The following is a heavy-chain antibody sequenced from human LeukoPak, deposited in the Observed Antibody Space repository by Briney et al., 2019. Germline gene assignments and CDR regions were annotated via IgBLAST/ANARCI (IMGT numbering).Heavy chain of an antibody. J-gene: IGHJ4*02. D-gene: IGHD5-12*01. CDR3: AKDRGYSGYELDY. Sequence: PGRSLRLSCAASGFTFSSYGMHWVRQAPGKGLEWVAVISYDGSNKYYADSVKGRFTISRDNSKNTLYLQMNSLRAEDTAVYYCAKDRGYSGYELDYWGQGTLVTVSS. CDR2: ISYDGSNK. V-gene: IGHV3-30*18. CDR1: GFTFSSYG.